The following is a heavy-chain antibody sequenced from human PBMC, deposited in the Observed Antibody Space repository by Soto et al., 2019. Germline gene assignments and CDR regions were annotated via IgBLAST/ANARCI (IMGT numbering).Heavy chain of an antibody. CDR3: ARLDYYYYGMEV. Sequence: PVGSLRLSCASSVFTVSSNYMSCVRQSPGKGLEWVSVIYSGGSTYYADSVKGRFTISRDNSKNTLYLHMNSLRAEDTAVYYCARLDYYYYGMEVWGQGTTVNVSS. J-gene: IGHJ6*01. CDR2: IYSGGST. V-gene: IGHV3-53*01. CDR1: VFTVSSNY.